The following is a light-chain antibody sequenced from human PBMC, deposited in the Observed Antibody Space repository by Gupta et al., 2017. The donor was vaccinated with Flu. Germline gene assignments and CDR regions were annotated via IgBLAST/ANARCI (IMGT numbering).Light chain of an antibody. J-gene: IGLJ1*01. V-gene: IGLV1-47*01. CDR3: AAWDYSLSGFYV. Sequence: TNSGGNLIHWYQQLPGAAPKHHVYRNNHRPSGVPVRFSGSKSGTSASLAITGVRSEDEAHYLCAAWDYSLSGFYVFGTGTKVTVL. CDR1: TNSGGNL. CDR2: RNN.